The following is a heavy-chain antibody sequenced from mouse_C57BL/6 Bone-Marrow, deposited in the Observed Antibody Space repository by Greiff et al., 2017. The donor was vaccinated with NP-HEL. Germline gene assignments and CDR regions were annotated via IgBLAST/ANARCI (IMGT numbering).Heavy chain of an antibody. D-gene: IGHD1-1*01. V-gene: IGHV1-18*01. CDR3: ARRDYYGSSHYYFDD. CDR1: GYTFTDYN. J-gene: IGHJ2*01. Sequence: EVQLQQSGPELVKPGASVKIPCKASGYTFTDYNMDWVKQSHGKSLEWIGDINPNNGGTIYNQKFKGKATLTVDKSSSTAYMDLLSLTSEDTAVYYFARRDYYGSSHYYFDDWGECTTRTVSS. CDR2: INPNNGGT.